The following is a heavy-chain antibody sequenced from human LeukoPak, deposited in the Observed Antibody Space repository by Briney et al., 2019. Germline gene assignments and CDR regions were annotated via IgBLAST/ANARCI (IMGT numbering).Heavy chain of an antibody. Sequence: GASVKASCKASGYTFTSYDINWVRQATGQGLEWMGWMNPNSGNTGYAQKFQGRVTITRNTSISTAYMELSSLRSEDTAVYYCARSRVLRYFDWLEPGYYFDYWGQGTLVTVSS. V-gene: IGHV1-8*01. CDR3: ARSRVLRYFDWLEPGYYFDY. J-gene: IGHJ4*02. CDR1: GYTFTSYD. CDR2: MNPNSGNT. D-gene: IGHD3-9*01.